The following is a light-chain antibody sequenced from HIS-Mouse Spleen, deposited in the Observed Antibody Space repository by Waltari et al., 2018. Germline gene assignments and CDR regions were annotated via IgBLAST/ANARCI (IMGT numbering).Light chain of an antibody. J-gene: IGLJ1*01. CDR1: ALPKKY. V-gene: IGLV3-16*01. Sequence: YELTQPPSVSVSLGQMARITCSGEALPKKYAYWYQQKPGQFPVLVIYKDSERPSGIPERFSGSSSGTIVTLTISGVQAEDEADYYCLSADSSGTYLYVFGTGTKVTVL. CDR2: KDS. CDR3: LSADSSGTYLYV.